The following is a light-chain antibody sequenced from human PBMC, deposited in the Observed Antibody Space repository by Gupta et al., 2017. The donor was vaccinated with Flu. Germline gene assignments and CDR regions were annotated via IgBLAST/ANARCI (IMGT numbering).Light chain of an antibody. CDR1: SSNIGAGYD. CDR3: QSYDSSLSGTWV. J-gene: IGLJ3*02. V-gene: IGLV1-40*01. Sequence: QSVLTPPPSVSGAPGQRVTISCTGSSSNIGAGYDVHWYQQLPGTAPKLLIYGNSNRPSGGPDRFSGSKSGTSASLAITGLQAEDEADYYCQSYDSSLSGTWVFGGGTKLTVL. CDR2: GNS.